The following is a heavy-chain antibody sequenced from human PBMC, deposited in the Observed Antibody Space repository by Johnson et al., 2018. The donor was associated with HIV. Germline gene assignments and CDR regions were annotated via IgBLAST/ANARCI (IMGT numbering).Heavy chain of an antibody. D-gene: IGHD1-26*01. CDR3: ARAYMSSGSYYDAFDI. J-gene: IGHJ3*02. CDR1: GFTFSDYY. Sequence: QVQLVESGGGLVKPGGSLRLSCVASGFTFSDYYMSWIRQAPGKGLEWVAVISHDGSNKYSADHVKVRFTLSRDNAKNSLYLQMNSLTAEDTALYYCARAYMSSGSYYDAFDIWGQGTMVIVSS. V-gene: IGHV3-11*01. CDR2: ISHDGSNK.